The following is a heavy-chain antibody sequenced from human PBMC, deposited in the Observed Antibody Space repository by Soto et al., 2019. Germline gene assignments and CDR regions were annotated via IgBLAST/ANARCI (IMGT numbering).Heavy chain of an antibody. CDR2: IYYSGST. J-gene: IGHJ6*02. Sequence: SETLSLTCTVSGGSISSSSYYWGWIRQPPGKGLEWIGSIYYSGSTYYNPSLKSRVTISVDTSKNQFSLKLSSVTAADTAVYYCARLGTYYDFWSGPHYYYYYGMDVWGQGTTVT. D-gene: IGHD3-3*01. CDR1: GGSISSSSYY. V-gene: IGHV4-39*01. CDR3: ARLGTYYDFWSGPHYYYYYGMDV.